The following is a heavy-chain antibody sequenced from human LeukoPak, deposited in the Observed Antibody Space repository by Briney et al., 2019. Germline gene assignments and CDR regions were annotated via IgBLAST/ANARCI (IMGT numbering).Heavy chain of an antibody. CDR2: TYYRSKWYN. CDR1: GDSVSRDTAA. Sequence: SQTLSLTCAIFGDSVSRDTAAWNWVRQSPSRGLEWLGRTYYRSKWYNDYAVSVKSRITINPDTSKNQFSLQLNSVTPEDTAVYYCASDRGGSSWYYFDNWGQGSLVTVSS. J-gene: IGHJ4*02. D-gene: IGHD6-13*01. V-gene: IGHV6-1*01. CDR3: ASDRGGSSWYYFDN.